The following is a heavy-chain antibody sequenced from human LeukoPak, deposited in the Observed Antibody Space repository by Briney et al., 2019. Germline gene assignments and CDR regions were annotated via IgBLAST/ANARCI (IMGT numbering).Heavy chain of an antibody. D-gene: IGHD3-10*01. CDR1: GGSISSSSYY. J-gene: IGHJ5*02. Sequence: SETLSLTCAVSGGSISSSSYYWGWIRQPPGKGLEWIGSIYYSGSTYYNPSLKSRVTISVDTSKNQFSLKLSSVTAADTAVYYWARGVLLWFGDPPLNWFDPWGQGTLVTVSS. CDR2: IYYSGST. V-gene: IGHV4-39*07. CDR3: ARGVLLWFGDPPLNWFDP.